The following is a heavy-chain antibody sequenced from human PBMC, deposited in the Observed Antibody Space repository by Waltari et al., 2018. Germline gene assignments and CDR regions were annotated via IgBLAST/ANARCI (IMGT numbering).Heavy chain of an antibody. Sequence: QVQLQESGPGLVKPSETLSLTCTVPGGSISSCYWNWIRQPPGKGLEWIGDIYYSGNTKYNPSLKSRVTISVDTSRNQFSLKLNSVTAADTAVYYCARSPPRGGGGDYVGYFEHWGQGTLVTVSS. CDR2: IYYSGNT. D-gene: IGHD4-17*01. CDR1: GGSISSCY. CDR3: ARSPPRGGGGDYVGYFEH. V-gene: IGHV4-59*01. J-gene: IGHJ4*02.